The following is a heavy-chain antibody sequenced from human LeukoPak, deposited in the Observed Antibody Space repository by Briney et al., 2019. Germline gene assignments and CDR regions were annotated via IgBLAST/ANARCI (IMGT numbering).Heavy chain of an antibody. V-gene: IGHV3-64*01. Sequence: GGSLRLSCAASGFTFSGYSMNWVRQAPGKGLEYVSAISSNGGSTYYANSVKGRFTISRDNSKNTLYLQMGSLRAEDMAVYYCARVAPIVVVPAAIYYYYMDVWGKGTTVTVSS. CDR2: ISSNGGST. J-gene: IGHJ6*03. CDR1: GFTFSGYS. D-gene: IGHD2-2*01. CDR3: ARVAPIVVVPAAIYYYYMDV.